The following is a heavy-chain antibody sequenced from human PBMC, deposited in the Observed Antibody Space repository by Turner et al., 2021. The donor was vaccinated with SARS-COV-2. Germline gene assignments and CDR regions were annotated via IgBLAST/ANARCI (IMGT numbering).Heavy chain of an antibody. V-gene: IGHV3-74*01. J-gene: IGHJ5*02. CDR1: GFTFSSYW. Sequence: EEQEVESGGGLVQPGGSRRLSCAASGFTFSSYWMHWVRQAPGKGLEWVSRIDNDGISPSYADSVKGRFTISRDNAKNMVYLQMNSLRVEDTAVYYCARDRPHNWFDPWGQGTLVTVSS. CDR3: ARDRPHNWFDP. CDR2: IDNDGISP.